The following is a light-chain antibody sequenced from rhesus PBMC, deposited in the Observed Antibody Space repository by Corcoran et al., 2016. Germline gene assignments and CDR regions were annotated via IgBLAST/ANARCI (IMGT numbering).Light chain of an antibody. Sequence: DIQMTQSPSSLSASIGDRVTITCRASQDINNYLTWYQQKQGKAPKPLIYYTSTLVPGVSSRFSGSRSGTDYFLTISGLQPDDVATYHCQQFDDTPFTFGPGTKVDLK. CDR1: QDINNY. V-gene: IGKV1-66*01. CDR3: QQFDDTPFT. J-gene: IGKJ3*01. CDR2: YTS.